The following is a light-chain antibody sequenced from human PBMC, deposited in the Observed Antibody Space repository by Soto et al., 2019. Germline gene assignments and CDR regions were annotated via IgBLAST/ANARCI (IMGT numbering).Light chain of an antibody. CDR2: EVS. CDR3: SSYARSFHWV. CDR1: SSDVGGYNY. V-gene: IGLV2-8*01. J-gene: IGLJ1*01. Sequence: QSVLTQPPAASGSPGQSVTISCTGTSSDVGGYNYVSWYQQHPGKAPKLMIYEVSKRHSGVPDRFSGSKPGSTASLPVSGFHSVDESDSSRSSYARSFHWVFGPGSNVPV.